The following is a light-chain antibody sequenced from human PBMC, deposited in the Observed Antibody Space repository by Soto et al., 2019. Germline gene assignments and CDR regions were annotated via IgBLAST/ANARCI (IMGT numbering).Light chain of an antibody. J-gene: IGLJ1*01. V-gene: IGLV2-14*01. CDR1: SSDVGGYKY. CDR2: EVS. Sequence: QSALTQPASVSGSTGQSSTISCTGTSSDVGGYKYVSWYQQYPGKAPKLMFYEVSNRPSGVSNRFSGSKYGNTASLTISGLQAEDEADYYCSSYTSSSTLVFGTGTKVTVL. CDR3: SSYTSSSTLV.